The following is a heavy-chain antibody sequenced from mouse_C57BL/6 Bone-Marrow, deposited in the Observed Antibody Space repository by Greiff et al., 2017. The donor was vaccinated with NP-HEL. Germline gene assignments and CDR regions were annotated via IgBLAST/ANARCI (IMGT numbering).Heavy chain of an antibody. CDR1: GYTFTTYP. J-gene: IGHJ1*03. V-gene: IGHV1-47*01. CDR2: FHPYNDDT. CDR3: ARGSSSSYWYFDV. Sequence: QVQLKESGAELVKPGASVKMSCKASGYTFTTYPIEWMKQNHGKSLEWIGNFHPYNDDTKYNEKFKGKATLTVEKSSSTVYLELSRLTSDDSAVYYCARGSSSSYWYFDVWGTGTTVTVSS. D-gene: IGHD1-1*01.